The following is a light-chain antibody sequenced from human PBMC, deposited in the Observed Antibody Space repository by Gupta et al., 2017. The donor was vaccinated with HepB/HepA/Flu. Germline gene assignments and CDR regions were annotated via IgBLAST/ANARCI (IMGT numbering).Light chain of an antibody. CDR3: MQGLQTPYT. CDR2: LGF. CDR1: QSLLQSNGYSY. Sequence: DIVMTQSPLSLPVTPAEPASISCRSSQSLLQSNGYSYLDWYLQKPGQSPQLLLYLGFNRASGVPDRFSGSGSGTDFTLKISRVEAANVGVYYCMQGLQTPYTFGQGTKLEIK. V-gene: IGKV2-28*01. J-gene: IGKJ2*01.